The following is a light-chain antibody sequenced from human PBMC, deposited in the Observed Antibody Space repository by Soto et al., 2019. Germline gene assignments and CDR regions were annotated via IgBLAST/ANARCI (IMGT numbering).Light chain of an antibody. Sequence: DSHMTQYPSSVSACLGYIFTIMCRASRAISSWLVWYQQKPGKAPKLLIYAASSLQSGVPSRISGSGSGTDFTLTINSLQPEDFATYYCQQANTFPWTFGHGSKVDIK. CDR3: QQANTFPWT. V-gene: IGKV1-12*01. J-gene: IGKJ1*01. CDR2: AAS. CDR1: RAISSW.